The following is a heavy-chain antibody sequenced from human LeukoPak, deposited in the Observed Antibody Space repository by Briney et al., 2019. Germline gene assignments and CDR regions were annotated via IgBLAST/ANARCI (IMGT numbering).Heavy chain of an antibody. CDR2: ITGSGGST. V-gene: IGHV3-23*01. D-gene: IGHD6-13*01. Sequence: GGSLRLSCAASGFTFSSYAMSWVRQAPGKGLEWVSIITGSGGSTYYADSVKGRFTISRDNSKNTLYLQMNSLRADDTAVYYCAKVRGSWYFDYWGQGTLVTVSS. J-gene: IGHJ4*02. CDR3: AKVRGSWYFDY. CDR1: GFTFSSYA.